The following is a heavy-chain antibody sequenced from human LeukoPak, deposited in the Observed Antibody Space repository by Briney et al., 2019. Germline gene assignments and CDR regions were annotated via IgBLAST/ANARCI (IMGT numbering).Heavy chain of an antibody. CDR2: IYYTGNT. V-gene: IGHV4-39*07. J-gene: IGHJ3*02. CDR1: GDSIIGYY. CDR3: TKSDGYGLIRI. D-gene: IGHD3-10*01. Sequence: PETLSLTCSVSGDSIIGYYWGWIRQPPGKGLEWIGNIYYTGNTYYNSSFKSRVTISLDTSENQFSLKVISMTAADTAAYYCTKSDGYGLIRICGRGTMVTVSS.